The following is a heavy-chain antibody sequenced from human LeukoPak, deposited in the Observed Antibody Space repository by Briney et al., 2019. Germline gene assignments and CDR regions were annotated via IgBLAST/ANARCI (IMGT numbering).Heavy chain of an antibody. CDR2: INHSGST. CDR1: GGSFSGYY. Sequence: SETLSLTCAVYGGSFSGYYWSWIRQPPGKGLEWIGEINHSGSTNYNPSLKSRVTISVDTSKNQFSLKLSSVTAADTAVHYCARGYDSSLRYFDYWGQGTLVTVSS. J-gene: IGHJ4*02. V-gene: IGHV4-34*01. D-gene: IGHD4-11*01. CDR3: ARGYDSSLRYFDY.